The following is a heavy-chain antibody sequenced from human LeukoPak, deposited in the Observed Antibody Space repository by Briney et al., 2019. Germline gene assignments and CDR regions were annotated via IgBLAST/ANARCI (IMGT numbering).Heavy chain of an antibody. CDR1: GGSFSGYY. Sequence: SETLSLTCAVYGGSFSGYYWNWIRQPPGKGLEWIGEINHSGSTNYNSSLKSRVTISVDTSKNQFSLKLSSVTAADTAVYYCARDAGDFWSGSDAFDIWGQGTMVTVSS. V-gene: IGHV4-34*01. D-gene: IGHD3-3*01. J-gene: IGHJ3*02. CDR3: ARDAGDFWSGSDAFDI. CDR2: INHSGST.